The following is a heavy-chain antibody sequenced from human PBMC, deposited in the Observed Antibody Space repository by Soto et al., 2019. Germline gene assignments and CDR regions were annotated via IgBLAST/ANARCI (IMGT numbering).Heavy chain of an antibody. D-gene: IGHD3-16*01. V-gene: IGHV3-23*01. CDR1: GITFRSHA. CDR2: ISDSGST. CDR3: TKVGENSTTDY. J-gene: IGHJ4*02. Sequence: PGGSLRLACEASGITFRSHAMSWVRQAPGRGLEWVSTISDSGSTYYTDSVKGRFTISRANSKNTLYLQMNSLRAEDTAVYYCTKVGENSTTDYRGQGTLVTVSS.